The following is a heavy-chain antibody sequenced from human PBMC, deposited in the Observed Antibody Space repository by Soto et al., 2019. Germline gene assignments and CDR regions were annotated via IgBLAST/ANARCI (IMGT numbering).Heavy chain of an antibody. CDR1: GYTFSSYG. CDR2: ISTFNGNA. D-gene: IGHD2-8*02. J-gene: IGHJ5*02. Sequence: QVHLVQSGAEVKKPGASVKVSCKTSGYTFSSYGIMWVRQAPGQGLECMGWISTFNGNAHYAQNLQDRVTMTTDTSTSTVYLELTSPTSDDAAVYYCARLNGYSTGWSATWGQGTLVTVSS. CDR3: ARLNGYSTGWSAT. V-gene: IGHV1-18*01.